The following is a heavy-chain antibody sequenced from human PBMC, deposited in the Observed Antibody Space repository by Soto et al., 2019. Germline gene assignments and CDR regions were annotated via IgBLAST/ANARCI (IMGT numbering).Heavy chain of an antibody. J-gene: IGHJ4*02. D-gene: IGHD1-26*01. V-gene: IGHV3-23*01. CDR3: ARGRGIVGGDYYFDY. CDR1: GFTFSSYA. Sequence: PGGSLRLSCAASGFTFSSYAMSWVRQAPGKGLEWVSAISGSGGSTYYADSVKGRFTISRDNSKNTLYLQMNSLRAGDTAVYYCARGRGIVGGDYYFDYWGQGTLVTVSS. CDR2: ISGSGGST.